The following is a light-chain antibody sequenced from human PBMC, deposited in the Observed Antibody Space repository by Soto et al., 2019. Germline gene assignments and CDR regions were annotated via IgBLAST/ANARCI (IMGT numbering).Light chain of an antibody. Sequence: LTQPPSASGTPGQRVTISCSGSSSNIGSNYVYWYQQLPGTAPKLLIYRNNQRPSGVPDRFSGSKSGTSASLAISGLRSEDEADYYCAAWDDSLSGPVFGGGTKLTVL. CDR1: SSNIGSNY. J-gene: IGLJ2*01. V-gene: IGLV1-47*01. CDR3: AAWDDSLSGPV. CDR2: RNN.